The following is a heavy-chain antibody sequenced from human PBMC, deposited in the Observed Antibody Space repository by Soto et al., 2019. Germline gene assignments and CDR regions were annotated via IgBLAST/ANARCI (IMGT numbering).Heavy chain of an antibody. CDR3: ARVKGITMVRGVISSGYYGMDV. CDR1: GGSISSNNW. CDR2: IYHSGST. V-gene: IGHV4-4*02. Sequence: SETLSLTCAVSGGSISSNNWWSWVRQPPGKGLEWIGEIYHSGSTNYNPSLKSRVTISVDKSKNQFSLKLSSVTAADTAVYYCARVKGITMVRGVISSGYYGMDVWGQGTTVTVSS. D-gene: IGHD3-10*01. J-gene: IGHJ6*02.